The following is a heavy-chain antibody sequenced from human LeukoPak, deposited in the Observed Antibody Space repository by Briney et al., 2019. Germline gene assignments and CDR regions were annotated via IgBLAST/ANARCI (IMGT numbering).Heavy chain of an antibody. D-gene: IGHD4-17*01. CDR1: GFTFSSYE. CDR3: ARGPNDYGDYNWFDP. CDR2: ISSSGSTI. J-gene: IGHJ5*02. Sequence: GGSLRLSCAASGFTFSSYEMNWVRQAPGKGLEWVSYISSSGSTIYYADSVKGRFTISRDNAKNSLYLQMNSLRAEDTAVYYCARGPNDYGDYNWFDPWGQGTLVTVSS. V-gene: IGHV3-48*03.